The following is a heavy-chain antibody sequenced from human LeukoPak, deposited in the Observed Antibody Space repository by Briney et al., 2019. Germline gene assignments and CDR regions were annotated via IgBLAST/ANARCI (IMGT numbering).Heavy chain of an antibody. J-gene: IGHJ5*02. CDR3: ARGAQGRPPP. D-gene: IGHD6-25*01. CDR2: IYYSGNT. V-gene: IGHV4-31*03. Sequence: SETLSLTCTVSGDSISSGHYYWSWIRQHPGKGLEWIGYIYYSGNTYYNPSLKSRVIISLATSKNQFSLKLTSVTAADTAVYYGARGAQGRPPPWGQGILVTASS. CDR1: GDSISSGHYY.